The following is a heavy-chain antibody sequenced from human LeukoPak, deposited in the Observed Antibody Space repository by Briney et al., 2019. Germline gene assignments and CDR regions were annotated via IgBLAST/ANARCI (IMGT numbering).Heavy chain of an antibody. CDR3: ARSQDSSSWYGDWFDP. Sequence: GASVKVSCKASGYTFTGYYMHWVRQAPGQGLEWMGWINPNSGGTNYAQKLQGRVTMTRDTSISTAYMELSRLRSDDTAVYYCARSQDSSSWYGDWFDPWGQGTLVTVSS. CDR1: GYTFTGYY. D-gene: IGHD6-13*01. CDR2: INPNSGGT. V-gene: IGHV1-2*02. J-gene: IGHJ5*02.